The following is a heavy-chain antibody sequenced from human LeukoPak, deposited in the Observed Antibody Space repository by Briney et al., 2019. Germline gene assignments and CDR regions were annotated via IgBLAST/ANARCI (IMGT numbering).Heavy chain of an antibody. Sequence: SVKVSCKASGGTFSSYAISWVRQAPGQGLEWMGGIIPIFGTANYAQKFQGRVTITTDEPTSTAYMELSSLRSEDTAVYYCARAEFIAVAGHGWFDPWGQGTLVTVSS. J-gene: IGHJ5*02. CDR2: IIPIFGTA. CDR1: GGTFSSYA. CDR3: ARAEFIAVAGHGWFDP. D-gene: IGHD6-19*01. V-gene: IGHV1-69*05.